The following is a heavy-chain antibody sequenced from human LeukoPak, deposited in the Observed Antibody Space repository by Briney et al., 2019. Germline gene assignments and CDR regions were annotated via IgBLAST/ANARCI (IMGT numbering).Heavy chain of an antibody. V-gene: IGHV4-34*01. J-gene: IGHJ5*02. CDR1: GFPFRSYC. CDR3: ARGGVGATTWRYNWFDP. CDR2: INHSGST. D-gene: IGHD1-26*01. Sequence: GSLKLSFAASGFPFRSYCMNWGRPPPGEGLEWDGGINHSGSTNYNPSLKSRVTISVDTSKNQFSLKLSSVTAADTAVYYCARGGVGATTWRYNWFDPWGQGTLVTVSS.